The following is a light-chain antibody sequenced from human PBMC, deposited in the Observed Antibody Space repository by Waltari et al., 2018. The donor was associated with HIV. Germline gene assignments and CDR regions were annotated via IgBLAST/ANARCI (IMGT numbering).Light chain of an antibody. CDR2: RNN. CDR1: RSNIGRNY. J-gene: IGLJ3*02. CDR3: AAWDDSLSGG. V-gene: IGLV1-47*01. Sequence: QSVLTQPPSASGTPGQRVPISCSGSRSNIGRNYVYWYQQLPGTAPKLLIYRNNQRPSGVPDRFSGSKSGTSASLAISGLRSEDEADYYCAAWDDSLSGGFGGGTKLTVL.